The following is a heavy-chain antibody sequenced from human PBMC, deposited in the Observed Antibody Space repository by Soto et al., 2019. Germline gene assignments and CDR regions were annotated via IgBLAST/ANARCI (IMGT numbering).Heavy chain of an antibody. J-gene: IGHJ6*02. V-gene: IGHV3-7*01. CDR3: ASGDIVVVVAAGGMDV. CDR2: INQDGSEG. D-gene: IGHD2-15*01. CDR1: GFTFTNYW. Sequence: PGGSLRLSVVASGFTFTNYWMTWVRQAPGKGLEWVANINQDGSEGTHVDAVNGRFTVSRDNAKHSLYLEMNRLRAEDTDVYYCASGDIVVVVAAGGMDVWGQGTTVTVSS.